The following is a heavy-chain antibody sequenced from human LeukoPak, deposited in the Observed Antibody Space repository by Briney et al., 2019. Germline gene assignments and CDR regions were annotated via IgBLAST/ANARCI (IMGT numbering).Heavy chain of an antibody. CDR2: IYYSGST. V-gene: IGHV4-39*07. Sequence: PSETLSLTCTVSGGSISSSSYYWGWIRQPPGKGLEWFGSIYYSGSTYYNPSLKSRVTISVDTSKNQFSLKLSSVTAADTAVYYCARGPKQLVYWGQGTLVTVSS. CDR3: ARGPKQLVY. J-gene: IGHJ4*02. D-gene: IGHD6-13*01. CDR1: GGSISSSSYY.